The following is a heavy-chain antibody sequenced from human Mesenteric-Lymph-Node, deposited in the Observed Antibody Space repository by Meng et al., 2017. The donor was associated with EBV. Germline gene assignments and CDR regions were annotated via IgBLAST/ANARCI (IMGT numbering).Heavy chain of an antibody. CDR2: VNHAGTT. J-gene: IGHJ5*02. V-gene: IGHV4-34*01. CDR1: GGSFSDYY. D-gene: IGHD3-16*01. Sequence: VQLQQWGAGLSKPAGTLSLTCAVYGGSFSDYYWTWIRQPPGKGLEWIGEVNHAGTTIYNPSLESRVTISVDTSKNQFSLKLTSVTAADTAVYFCAALGSFASSIDPWGQGTLVTVSS. CDR3: AALGSFASSIDP.